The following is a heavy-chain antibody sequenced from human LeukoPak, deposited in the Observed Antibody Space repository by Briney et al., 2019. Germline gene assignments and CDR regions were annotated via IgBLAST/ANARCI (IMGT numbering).Heavy chain of an antibody. J-gene: IGHJ6*02. CDR2: ISSSSSYT. Sequence: GGSLRLSCAASGFTFSDYYMSWIRQAPGKGLEWVSYISSSSSYTNYADSVKGRFTISRDNAKNTLYLEMSSLRAEDTAVYHCASDSPHYGMDVWGQGTTVTVSS. CDR1: GFTFSDYY. CDR3: ASDSPHYGMDV. V-gene: IGHV3-11*06.